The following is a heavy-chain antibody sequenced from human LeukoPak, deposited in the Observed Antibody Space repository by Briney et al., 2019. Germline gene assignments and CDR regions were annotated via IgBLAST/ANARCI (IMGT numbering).Heavy chain of an antibody. CDR3: ARDEGYCSSTSCSFDY. D-gene: IGHD2-2*01. J-gene: IGHJ4*02. CDR2: INPNSGGT. CDR1: GYTFTGYY. Sequence: ASVKVSCKASGYTFTGYYMHWVRQAPGQGLEWMGWINPNSGGTNYAQKFQGWVTMTRDTSISTAYMELSRLRSDDTAVYYCARDEGYCSSTSCSFDYWGQGTLVTVSS. V-gene: IGHV1-2*04.